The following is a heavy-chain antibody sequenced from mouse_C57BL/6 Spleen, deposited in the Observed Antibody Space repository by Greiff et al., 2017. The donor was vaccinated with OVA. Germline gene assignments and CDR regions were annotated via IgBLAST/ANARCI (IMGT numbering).Heavy chain of an antibody. CDR1: GYTFTSYW. J-gene: IGHJ3*01. CDR3: ARGGSSGHPFAY. D-gene: IGHD3-2*02. Sequence: QVQLQQPGAELVKPGASVKMSCKASGYTFTSYWITWVKQRPGQGLEWIGDIYPGSGSTNYNEKFKSKATLTVDTSSSTAYMQLSSLTSEDSAVYYCARGGSSGHPFAYWGQGTLVTVSA. V-gene: IGHV1-55*01. CDR2: IYPGSGST.